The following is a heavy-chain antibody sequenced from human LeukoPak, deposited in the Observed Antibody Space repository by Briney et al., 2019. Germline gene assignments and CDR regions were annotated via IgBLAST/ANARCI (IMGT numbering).Heavy chain of an antibody. J-gene: IGHJ4*02. CDR3: ARVITMVRGIRTVYYFDY. CDR2: IYLSGST. V-gene: IGHV4-61*05. CDR1: GGSISSRSYY. Sequence: SETLSLTCTVSGGSISSRSYYWGWIRQPPGKGLEWIGEIYLSGSTNYNPSLKNRVTISIDESKNQFSLRLSSVTAADTAVYYCARVITMVRGIRTVYYFDYWGQGALVTVSS. D-gene: IGHD3-10*01.